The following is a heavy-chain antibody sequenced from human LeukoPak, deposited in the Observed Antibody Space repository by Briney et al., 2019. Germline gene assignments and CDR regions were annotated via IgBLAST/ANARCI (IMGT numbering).Heavy chain of an antibody. CDR1: GGSISSYY. CDR2: IYYSGST. J-gene: IGHJ1*01. D-gene: IGHD3-22*01. CDR3: ARVYYYDSSGYYPAEYFQH. Sequence: SETLSLTCTVSGGSISSYYWSWIQQPPGKGLEWIGYIYYSGSTYYNPSLKSRVTISVDTSKNQFSLKLSSVTAADTAVYYCARVYYYDSSGYYPAEYFQHWGQGTLVTVSS. V-gene: IGHV4-59*01.